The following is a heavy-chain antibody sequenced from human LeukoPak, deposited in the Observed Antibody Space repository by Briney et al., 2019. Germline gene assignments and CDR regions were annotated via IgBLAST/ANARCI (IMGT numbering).Heavy chain of an antibody. CDR2: IYTSGST. V-gene: IGHV4-4*07. D-gene: IGHD5-12*01. CDR3: ARDVRKSGYSGSIHPYAFDI. Sequence: PSETLSLTCAVSGGSISSYYWSWIRQPAGKGLEWIGRIYTSGSTNYNPSLKSRVTMSVDTSKNQFSLKLSSVTAADTAVYYCARDVRKSGYSGSIHPYAFDIWGQGTMVTVSS. CDR1: GGSISSYY. J-gene: IGHJ3*02.